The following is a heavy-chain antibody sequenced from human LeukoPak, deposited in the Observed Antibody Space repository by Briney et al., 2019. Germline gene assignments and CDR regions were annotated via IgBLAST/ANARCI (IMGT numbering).Heavy chain of an antibody. Sequence: PGGSLRLSCAASGFTFSSYGMHWVRQAPGKGLEWVAVISYDGSNKYYADSVKGRFTISRDNSKNTLYLQMNSLRAEDTAVYYCAKDACDSYSSSWYFGYWGQGTLVTVSS. CDR1: GFTFSSYG. CDR2: ISYDGSNK. V-gene: IGHV3-30*18. CDR3: AKDACDSYSSSWYFGY. J-gene: IGHJ4*02. D-gene: IGHD6-13*01.